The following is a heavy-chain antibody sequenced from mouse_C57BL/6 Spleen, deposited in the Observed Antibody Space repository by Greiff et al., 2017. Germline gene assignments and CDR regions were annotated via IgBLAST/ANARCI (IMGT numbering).Heavy chain of an antibody. D-gene: IGHD1-1*01. CDR3: ARREGSSYGDYAMDY. Sequence: QVQLQQSGAELARPGASVKMSCKASGYTFTSYTMHWVKQRPGQGLEWIGYINPSSGYTKYNQKFKDKATLTADKSSSTAYMQLSSLTSEDSAVYYCARREGSSYGDYAMDYWGQGTSVTVSS. CDR2: INPSSGYT. V-gene: IGHV1-4*01. J-gene: IGHJ4*01. CDR1: GYTFTSYT.